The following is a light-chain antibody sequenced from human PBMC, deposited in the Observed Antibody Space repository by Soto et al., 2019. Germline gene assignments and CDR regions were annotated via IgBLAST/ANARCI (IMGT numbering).Light chain of an antibody. CDR3: AAWDDSLSGVV. CDR2: GTN. V-gene: IGLV1-47*01. Sequence: QSVLTQPPSTSGTPGQRVTISCSGSTSNIGRNSVFWYQQFPGTAPKLLIYGTNLRPSWGPDRFSGSKSGTSASLAISGLRSEDEADYYCAAWDDSLSGVVFGGGTKLTVL. CDR1: TSNIGRNS. J-gene: IGLJ2*01.